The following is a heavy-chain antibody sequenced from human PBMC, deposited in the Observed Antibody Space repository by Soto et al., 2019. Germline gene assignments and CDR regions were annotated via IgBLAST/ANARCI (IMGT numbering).Heavy chain of an antibody. CDR3: ARRPRGYSSGWYDY. CDR1: GGSISSSSYY. D-gene: IGHD6-19*01. J-gene: IGHJ4*02. V-gene: IGHV4-39*01. Sequence: QLQLQESGPGLVKPSETLSLTCTVSGGSISSSSYYWGWIRQPPGKGLEWIGSIYYSGSTYYNPSLKSRVTISVDTSKNQFSLKLSSVTAADTAVYYCARRPRGYSSGWYDYWGQGTLVTVSS. CDR2: IYYSGST.